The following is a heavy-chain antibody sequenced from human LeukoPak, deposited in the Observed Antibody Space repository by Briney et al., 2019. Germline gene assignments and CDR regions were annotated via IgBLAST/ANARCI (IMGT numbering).Heavy chain of an antibody. Sequence: GGSLRLSCAASGFTFSTYAMSWVRQAPGKGLEWVAAISGGIMINTYYTDSGKGRFTISRDNSKNTLYLQMNSLRDDDTAVYYCAKDPVVGAPHVFDIWGQGTMVTVSS. V-gene: IGHV3-23*01. CDR3: AKDPVVGAPHVFDI. CDR1: GFTFSTYA. J-gene: IGHJ3*02. CDR2: ISGGIMINT. D-gene: IGHD3-16*02.